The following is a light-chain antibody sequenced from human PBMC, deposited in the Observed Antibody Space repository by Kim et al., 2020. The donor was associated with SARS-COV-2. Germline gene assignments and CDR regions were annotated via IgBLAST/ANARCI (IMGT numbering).Light chain of an antibody. J-gene: IGKJ2*01. CDR2: AAS. CDR1: QSVSSN. Sequence: IVMTQSPATLSMSPGERATLSCRASQSVSSNLAWFQQKPGQAPRLLIYAASIRATGIPARFSGSGSETEFTLTISSLQSEDFAVYYCEHYHIWPHDPFGQGTKLGIQ. V-gene: IGKV3D-15*01. CDR3: EHYHIWPHDP.